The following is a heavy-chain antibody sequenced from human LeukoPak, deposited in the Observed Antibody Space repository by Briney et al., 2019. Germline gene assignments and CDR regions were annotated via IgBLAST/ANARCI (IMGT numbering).Heavy chain of an antibody. Sequence: PGGSLRLSCAASGFTFSDHYMDWVRQAPGKGLEWVGRTRNKANSYTTEYAASVKGRFTISRDDSKNSLYLQMNSLKTEDTAVYYCVQGSFFGMDVWGQGTTVTVSS. J-gene: IGHJ6*02. CDR3: VQGSFFGMDV. CDR2: TRNKANSYTT. D-gene: IGHD1-26*01. CDR1: GFTFSDHY. V-gene: IGHV3-72*01.